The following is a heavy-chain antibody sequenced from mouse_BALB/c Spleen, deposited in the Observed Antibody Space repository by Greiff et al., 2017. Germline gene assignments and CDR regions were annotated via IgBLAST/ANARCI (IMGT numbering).Heavy chain of an antibody. CDR3: ARNYYGNYAYAMDY. V-gene: IGHV14-3*02. J-gene: IGHJ4*01. CDR1: GFTINDTY. CDR2: IDPANGNT. Sequence: EVQLQQSGAELVKPGASVKLSCTASGFTINDTYMHWVKQRPEQGLEWIGRIDPANGNTKYDPKFQGKATITADTSSNTAYLQLSSLTSEDTAVYYCARNYYGNYAYAMDYWGQGTSVTVSS. D-gene: IGHD2-1*01.